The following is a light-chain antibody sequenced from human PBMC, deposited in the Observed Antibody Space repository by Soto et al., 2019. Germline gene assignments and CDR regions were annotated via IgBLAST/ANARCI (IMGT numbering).Light chain of an antibody. CDR1: SSNIGNNY. V-gene: IGLV1-51*01. Sequence: QSVLTQPPSVSAAPGQMVTISCSGSSSNIGNNYVSWYQQLPGTAPKVLIYDNNERPSGIPDRFSGSKSGTSATLGITGLQTGDEPDYYCGTWARSLSAAVFGTGTKLTVL. CDR2: DNN. J-gene: IGLJ1*01. CDR3: GTWARSLSAAV.